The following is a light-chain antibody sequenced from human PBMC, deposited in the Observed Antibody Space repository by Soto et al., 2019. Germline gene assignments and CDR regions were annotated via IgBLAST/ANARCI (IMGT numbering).Light chain of an antibody. J-gene: IGKJ5*01. CDR1: QSVRTK. V-gene: IGKV3D-15*01. Sequence: ETAMTQPPATLSVSPGERATLSCRASQSVRTKLAWYQQKPGQAPRLLIYGASSRATGIPARFSGSGSGTEFTLTISSLQSEDSGVYYCQQYNKWPAEITFGQGTRLEI. CDR2: GAS. CDR3: QQYNKWPAEIT.